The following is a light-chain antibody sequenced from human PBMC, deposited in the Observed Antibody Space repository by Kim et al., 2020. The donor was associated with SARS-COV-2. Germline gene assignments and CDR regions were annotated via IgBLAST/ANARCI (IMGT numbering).Light chain of an antibody. CDR3: CSYAGSSTWV. Sequence: GQSITISCTGTSSDVGSYNLISWYQQHPGKAPKLMIYEGSKRPSGVSNRCSGSKSGNTASLTISGLQAEDEADYYCCSYAGSSTWVFGGGTKLTVL. V-gene: IGLV2-23*01. CDR1: SSDVGSYNL. CDR2: EGS. J-gene: IGLJ3*02.